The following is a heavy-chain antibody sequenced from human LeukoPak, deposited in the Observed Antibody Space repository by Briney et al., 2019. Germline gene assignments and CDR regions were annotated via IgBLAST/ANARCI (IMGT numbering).Heavy chain of an antibody. Sequence: SETLSLTCTVSGGSVTKYYWHWIRQAPGKGLEWIGFNFHTGITNYNPSLKSRVTISVDTSKNQFSLKLTSVTAADTAVYFCARDLFPINWFESWGQGTLVTVSS. CDR1: GGSVTKYY. CDR2: NFHTGIT. CDR3: ARDLFPINWFES. V-gene: IGHV4-59*02. J-gene: IGHJ5*01. D-gene: IGHD2-2*02.